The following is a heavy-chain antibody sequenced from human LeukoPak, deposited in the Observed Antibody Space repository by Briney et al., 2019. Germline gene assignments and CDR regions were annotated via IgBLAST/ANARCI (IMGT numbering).Heavy chain of an antibody. Sequence: RRASVKVSCKASGGTFSSYAISWVRQAPGQGLEWMGGIIPIFGTANYAQKFQGRVTITADESTSTAYMELSSLRSEDTAVYYCARTGGRKMATIYPLYWGQGTLVTVSS. J-gene: IGHJ4*02. CDR3: ARTGGRKMATIYPLY. D-gene: IGHD5-24*01. CDR2: IIPIFGTA. V-gene: IGHV1-69*13. CDR1: GGTFSSYA.